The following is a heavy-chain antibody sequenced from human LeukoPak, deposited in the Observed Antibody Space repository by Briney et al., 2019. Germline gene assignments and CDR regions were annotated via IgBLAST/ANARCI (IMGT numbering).Heavy chain of an antibody. J-gene: IGHJ4*02. CDR1: GGSISSYY. CDR2: IYYGGST. Sequence: SETLSLTCTVSGGSISSYYWSWIRQPPRKGLEWIGYIYYGGSTNYNPSLKSRVTISVDTSKNQFSLKLSSVTAADTAVYYCARGVDYGEDYWGQGTLVTVSS. D-gene: IGHD4/OR15-4a*01. V-gene: IGHV4-59*01. CDR3: ARGVDYGEDY.